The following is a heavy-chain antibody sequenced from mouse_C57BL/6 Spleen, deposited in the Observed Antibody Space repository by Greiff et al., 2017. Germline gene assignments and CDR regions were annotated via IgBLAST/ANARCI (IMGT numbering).Heavy chain of an antibody. CDR3: ARGDYGSSFFDY. CDR2: IYPGSGST. V-gene: IGHV1-55*01. Sequence: QVQLQQPGAELVKPGASVKMSCKASGYTFTSYWITWVKQRPGQGLEWIGDIYPGSGSTNYNEKFKSKATLTVDTSSSTAYMRLSSLTSEDSAVYYCARGDYGSSFFDYWGQGTTLTVSS. J-gene: IGHJ2*01. CDR1: GYTFTSYW. D-gene: IGHD1-1*01.